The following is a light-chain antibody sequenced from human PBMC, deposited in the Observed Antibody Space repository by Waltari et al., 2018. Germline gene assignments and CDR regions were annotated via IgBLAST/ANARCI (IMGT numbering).Light chain of an antibody. CDR3: QQRSNWPPALT. CDR1: QRVNNY. J-gene: IGKJ4*01. Sequence: IVLTQSPAPLSLSPGERATLSCRASQRVNNYLAWYQQKPGQAPRLLIYDASNRATGIPARFSGSGSGTDFTLTISSLEPEDFAVYYCQQRSNWPPALTFGGGTKVEIK. V-gene: IGKV3-11*01. CDR2: DAS.